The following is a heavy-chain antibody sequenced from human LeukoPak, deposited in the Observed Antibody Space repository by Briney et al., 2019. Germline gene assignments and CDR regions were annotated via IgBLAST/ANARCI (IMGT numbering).Heavy chain of an antibody. CDR2: TYYRSKWYY. CDR1: GDSVSSISVA. CDR3: ALARSEYHYGMDV. Sequence: SQTLSLTCAISGDSVSSISVAWNWIRQSPSRGLEWLGRTYYRSKWYYQYAVSVKGRININPDPSKNQFSLQLNSVTPEDTAVYYCALARSEYHYGMDVWGQGTTVTVSS. V-gene: IGHV6-1*01. J-gene: IGHJ6*02.